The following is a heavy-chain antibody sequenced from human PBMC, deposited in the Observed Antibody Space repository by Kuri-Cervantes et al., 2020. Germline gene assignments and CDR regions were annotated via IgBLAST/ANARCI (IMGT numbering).Heavy chain of an antibody. CDR1: GGSFSGYY. CDR2: INHSGDT. V-gene: IGHV4-34*01. J-gene: IGHJ4*02. D-gene: IGHD3-16*01. CDR3: GSRPYHDYVWETDY. Sequence: GSLRLSCDVLGGSFSGYYWSWIRQPPGKGLEWMGEINHSGDTNYIQSLKSRVTISLDTSKNQFSLKMNSVTAADTAVYFCGSRPYHDYVWETDYWGQGTKVTVSS.